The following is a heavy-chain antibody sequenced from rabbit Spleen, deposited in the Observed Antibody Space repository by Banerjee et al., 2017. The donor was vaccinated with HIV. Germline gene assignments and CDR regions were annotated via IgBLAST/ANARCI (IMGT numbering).Heavy chain of an antibody. J-gene: IGHJ4*01. CDR3: ARGEHFSVGFSAFAIYLDL. CDR2: IDTGSGDT. Sequence: QSLEESGGDLVKPGASLTLTCKASGFDFTYTFYMCWVRQAPGKGLEWIGCIDTGSGDTAYATWAKGRFTISKTSSTTVTLQMTSLTAADTATYFCARGEHFSVGFSAFAIYLDLWGPGTLVTVS. CDR1: GFDFTYTFY. D-gene: IGHD6-1*01. V-gene: IGHV1S40*01.